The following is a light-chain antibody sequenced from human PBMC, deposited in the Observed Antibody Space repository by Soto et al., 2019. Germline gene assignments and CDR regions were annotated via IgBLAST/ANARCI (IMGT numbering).Light chain of an antibody. V-gene: IGKV3-20*01. CDR1: QSVSSSY. CDR3: QQYGSSPPT. CDR2: GAS. J-gene: IGKJ5*01. Sequence: ELVLTQSPGTLSLSPVERATLSCRASQSVSSSYLAWYKQKPGQAPRLLIYGASSRATGIPDRFSGSGSGTDFTLTISRLEPEDCAVYYCQQYGSSPPTFGQGTRREIK.